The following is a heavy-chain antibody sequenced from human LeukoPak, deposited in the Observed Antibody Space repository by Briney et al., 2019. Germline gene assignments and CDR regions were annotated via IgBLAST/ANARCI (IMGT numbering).Heavy chain of an antibody. V-gene: IGHV3-66*03. CDR2: IRDSGEA. J-gene: IGHJ5*02. D-gene: IGHD3/OR15-3a*01. CDR1: GFIVSDYY. CDR3: ARERAANQDWVEFDP. Sequence: GGSLRLSCAVSGFIVSDYYMSWVRQAPGKGLEWVGLIRDSGEAFYSDFARGRFAISRDESENTLYLQMNSLRVEDTAVYFCARERAANQDWVEFDPWGQGTPVIVSS.